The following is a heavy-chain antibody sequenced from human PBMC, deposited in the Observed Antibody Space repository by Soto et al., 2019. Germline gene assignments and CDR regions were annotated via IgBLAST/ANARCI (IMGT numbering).Heavy chain of an antibody. V-gene: IGHV1-69*01. D-gene: IGHD3-10*01. CDR2: VIPIFGTA. Sequence: QVQLVQSGAEVKKPGSSVKVSCKASGGTFSSYAISWVRQAPGQGLEWMGGVIPIFGTANYAQKFEGRVTINADESTITAYMELSSLRSEDTAVYYCASPYYYDSGSYSEGMDVWGQWTTVTVSS. J-gene: IGHJ6*02. CDR1: GGTFSSYA. CDR3: ASPYYYDSGSYSEGMDV.